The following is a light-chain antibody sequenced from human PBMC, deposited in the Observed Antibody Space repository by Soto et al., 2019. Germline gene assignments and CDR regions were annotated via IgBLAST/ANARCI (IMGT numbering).Light chain of an antibody. Sequence: QSVLTQPPSASGTPGQRVTISCSGSSSNIGSNYVYWYQQFPGTAPKLLIYRNNQRPSGVPDRFSGSKSGTSVSLAISGLRSEDEADYYCAAWDDSLSGWVFDGGTKLTVL. CDR3: AAWDDSLSGWV. CDR2: RNN. CDR1: SSNIGSNY. V-gene: IGLV1-47*01. J-gene: IGLJ3*02.